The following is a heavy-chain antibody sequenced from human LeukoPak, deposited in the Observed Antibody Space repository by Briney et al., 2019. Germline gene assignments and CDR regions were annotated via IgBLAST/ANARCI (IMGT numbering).Heavy chain of an antibody. V-gene: IGHV1-2*02. Sequence: ASVKVSCKASGYTFTGYYLHWVRQAPGQGLEWMGWLNPNSGGTNYAQKFQGRVTMTRDTSTRTVYMELRSLRSEDTAVYYCARALGTIVGASFDYWGQGTLVTVSS. CDR1: GYTFTGYY. CDR2: LNPNSGGT. CDR3: ARALGTIVGASFDY. D-gene: IGHD1-26*01. J-gene: IGHJ4*02.